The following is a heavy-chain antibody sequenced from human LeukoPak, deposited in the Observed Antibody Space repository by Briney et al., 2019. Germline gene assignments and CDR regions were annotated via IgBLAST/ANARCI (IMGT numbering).Heavy chain of an antibody. CDR2: IIPIFGKA. Sequence: ASVKVSCKASGGTFSSYPISWVRQAPGQGLEWMGGIIPIFGKANYAQKFQGRVRINADESTSTAYMELSSLRSEDTAVYYCARSEATVPEYFQHWGQGTLVTVSS. CDR1: GGTFSSYP. J-gene: IGHJ1*01. D-gene: IGHD4-17*01. CDR3: ARSEATVPEYFQH. V-gene: IGHV1-69*13.